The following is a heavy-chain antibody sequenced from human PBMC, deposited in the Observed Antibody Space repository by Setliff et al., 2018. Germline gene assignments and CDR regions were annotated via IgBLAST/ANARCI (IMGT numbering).Heavy chain of an antibody. CDR1: GFNFISFG. V-gene: IGHV1-18*01. J-gene: IGHJ4*02. D-gene: IGHD3-16*01. Sequence: ASVKVFCKTSGFNFISFGFSWVRQAPGQGLEWMAWISPYSGESNYAPKFQDRLTVTADTSTKTTYMELRSLTSDDTAVYFCARSRAPRVVLAADFDFWGQGTLVTVSS. CDR2: ISPYSGES. CDR3: ARSRAPRVVLAADFDF.